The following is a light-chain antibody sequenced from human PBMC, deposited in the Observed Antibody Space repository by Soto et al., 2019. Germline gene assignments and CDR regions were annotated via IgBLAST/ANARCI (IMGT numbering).Light chain of an antibody. Sequence: QSALTQPASVSGSAGLSITISCTGASSDVGAYNYVSWYQQHPGKAPKLMIYGVSNRPSGIPNRFSGSKSGNTASLTISGLQAEDESDYYCNSYTTTSTVVFGGGTKLTV. CDR3: NSYTTTSTVV. CDR2: GVS. J-gene: IGLJ3*02. V-gene: IGLV2-14*01. CDR1: SSDVGAYNY.